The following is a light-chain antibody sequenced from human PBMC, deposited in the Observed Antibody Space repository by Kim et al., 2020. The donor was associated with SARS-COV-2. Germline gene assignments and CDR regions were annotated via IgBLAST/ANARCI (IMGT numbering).Light chain of an antibody. CDR2: NND. CDR1: SGSIASYY. Sequence: GKTVTISCTRSSGSIASYYVQWYQQRPGSAPTTLIYNNDQRPSGVPDRFSGSSDSSSNSASLTISGLKTEDEADYYCQSCDTTSWVYGGGTQLTVL. CDR3: QSCDTTSWV. V-gene: IGLV6-57*03. J-gene: IGLJ3*02.